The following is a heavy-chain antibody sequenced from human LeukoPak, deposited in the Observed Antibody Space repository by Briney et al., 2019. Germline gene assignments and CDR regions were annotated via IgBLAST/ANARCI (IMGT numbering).Heavy chain of an antibody. J-gene: IGHJ4*02. D-gene: IGHD4/OR15-4a*01. CDR3: ARRAGAYSHPYDY. CDR1: GFTFSSYS. V-gene: IGHV3-48*01. CDR2: ISSSSTI. Sequence: PGGCLRLSCAASGFTFSSYSMNWVRQAPGKGLEWVSYISSSSTIYYADSVKGRFTISRDNSKNTLYLQMNSLRAEDTAVYYCARRAGAYSHPYDYWGQGTLVTVSS.